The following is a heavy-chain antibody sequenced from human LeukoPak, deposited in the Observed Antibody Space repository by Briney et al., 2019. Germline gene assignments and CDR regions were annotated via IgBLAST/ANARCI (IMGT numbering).Heavy chain of an antibody. Sequence: PGGSLRLSCAASGFTFSSYGMHWVRQAPGKGLEWVAVIWYDGSNKYYADSVKGRFTISRDNSKNTLYLQMNSLIAEDTAVYYCARGWSYSSSSPFDYWGQGTLVTVSS. CDR3: ARGWSYSSSSPFDY. CDR1: GFTFSSYG. V-gene: IGHV3-33*01. J-gene: IGHJ4*02. CDR2: IWYDGSNK. D-gene: IGHD6-6*01.